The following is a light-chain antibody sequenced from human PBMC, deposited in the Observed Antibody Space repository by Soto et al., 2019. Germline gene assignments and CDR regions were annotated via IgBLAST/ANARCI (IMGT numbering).Light chain of an antibody. J-gene: IGKJ4*01. CDR3: QKYNSAPLT. Sequence: DIQMTQSPSSLSASVGDRVTITCRATQGISIYLAWYQQKPGKVPKLLIYAASTLQSGVPSRFSGSGSGTDFTLTISSLQPEDVATYYCQKYNSAPLTFGGGTKVDIK. V-gene: IGKV1-27*01. CDR1: QGISIY. CDR2: AAS.